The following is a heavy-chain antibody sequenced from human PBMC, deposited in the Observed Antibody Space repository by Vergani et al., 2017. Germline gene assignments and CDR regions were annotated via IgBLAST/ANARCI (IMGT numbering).Heavy chain of an antibody. J-gene: IGHJ4*02. V-gene: IGHV3-23*01. D-gene: IGHD3-22*01. CDR1: GFTFSSDA. CDR2: INRGSTT. Sequence: EVQLLESGGGLVQPGGSLRVSCAASGFTFSSDAMSWVRQAPGKGLEWVSAINRGSTTYSADSLKVRFTISRDNSKDSLYLQMNSLRVEDTAVYYCARDYYDSSGALDYWGQGTLVTVSS. CDR3: ARDYYDSSGALDY.